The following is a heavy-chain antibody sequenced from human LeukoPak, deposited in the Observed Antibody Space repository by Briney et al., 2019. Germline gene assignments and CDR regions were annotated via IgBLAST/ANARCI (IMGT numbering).Heavy chain of an antibody. D-gene: IGHD3-10*01. J-gene: IGHJ4*02. Sequence: SGPTLVNPTQTLTLTCTFSGFSLRTSGMCVSWIRQPPGKALEWLARIDWDDDKYYSTSLKTRLTISKDTSKNQVVLTMTNMDPVDTATYFCARPRYGSGSYVFDYWGQGTLVTVSS. CDR1: GFSLRTSGMC. CDR3: ARPRYGSGSYVFDY. CDR2: IDWDDDK. V-gene: IGHV2-70*11.